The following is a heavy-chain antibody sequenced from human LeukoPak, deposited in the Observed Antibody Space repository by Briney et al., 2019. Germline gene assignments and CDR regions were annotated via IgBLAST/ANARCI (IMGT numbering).Heavy chain of an antibody. Sequence: GGSLRLSCAASGFTFSSYGMSWVRQAPGKGLEWVSSISSSSSYIYYADSMKGRFTISRDNAKSSLYLQMNSLRAEDTAVYYCAREGPMLRGVIGGKIDYWGQGTLVTVSS. V-gene: IGHV3-21*04. J-gene: IGHJ4*02. D-gene: IGHD3-10*01. CDR2: ISSSSSYI. CDR1: GFTFSSYG. CDR3: AREGPMLRGVIGGKIDY.